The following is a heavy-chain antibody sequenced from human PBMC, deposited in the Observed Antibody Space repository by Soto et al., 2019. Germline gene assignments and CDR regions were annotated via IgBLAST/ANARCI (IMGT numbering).Heavy chain of an antibody. CDR2: ISYDGNEK. J-gene: IGHJ5*02. V-gene: IGHV3-30*18. Sequence: QVQLVESGGGVVQPRGSLILSCSASRFTLSNCGMHWVRQAPGRGLEWVAMISYDGNEKHYIDSVKGRFTISRDDSKNTLYLQMNSLRPEDTAVYYCAKDLYTSGWYNYFDPWGQGTLVTVSS. CDR1: RFTLSNCG. CDR3: AKDLYTSGWYNYFDP. D-gene: IGHD6-19*01.